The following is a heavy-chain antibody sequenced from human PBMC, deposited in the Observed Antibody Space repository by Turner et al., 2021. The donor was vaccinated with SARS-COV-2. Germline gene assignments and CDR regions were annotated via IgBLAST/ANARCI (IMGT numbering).Heavy chain of an antibody. D-gene: IGHD3-22*01. CDR1: GYTFTGYY. J-gene: IGHJ3*02. CDR3: ARGTYYYDISAYRNDAFDI. V-gene: IGHV1-2*02. Sequence: QVHLVQSGDEVKKPGASVKVSCKASGYTFTGYYMHWVRQAPGQGLEWMGCINPNSGDTNYAQKFQGRVTMTRDTSISTAYMDLSRLRSDDTAVYYCARGTYYYDISAYRNDAFDIWGQGTMVTVSS. CDR2: INPNSGDT.